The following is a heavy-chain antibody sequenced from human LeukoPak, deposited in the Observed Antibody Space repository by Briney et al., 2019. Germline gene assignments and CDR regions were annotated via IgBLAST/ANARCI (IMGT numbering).Heavy chain of an antibody. CDR3: ARLRGPNCSGGSCYDY. J-gene: IGHJ4*02. V-gene: IGHV7-4-1*02. CDR1: GYTITDHF. D-gene: IGHD2-15*01. Sequence: ASVKVSCKASGYTITDHFMHWVRQAPGQGLEWMGWINTNTGNPTYTQGFTGRFVFSLDTSVSTAYLQISSLKAEDTAVYYCARLRGPNCSGGSCYDYWGQGTLVTVSS. CDR2: INTNTGNP.